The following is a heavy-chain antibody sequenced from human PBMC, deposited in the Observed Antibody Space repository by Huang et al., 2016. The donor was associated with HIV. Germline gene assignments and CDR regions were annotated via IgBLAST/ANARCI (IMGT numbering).Heavy chain of an antibody. CDR3: AKADRNSTYFDY. CDR2: IRYDGTIK. J-gene: IGHJ4*02. Sequence: QVQLVESGGGVVQPGGSLRLSCAASGFTFSSYGMHWVRQAPDKGLEWVAFIRYDGTIKYYADSVKGRFTISRDNTKNTLFLQVTSLRAEDTAVFYCAKADRNSTYFDYWGQGILVTVSS. CDR1: GFTFSSYG. D-gene: IGHD5-18*01. V-gene: IGHV3-30*02.